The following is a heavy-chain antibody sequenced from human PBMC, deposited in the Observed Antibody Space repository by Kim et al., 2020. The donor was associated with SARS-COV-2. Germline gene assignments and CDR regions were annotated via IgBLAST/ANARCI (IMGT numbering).Heavy chain of an antibody. V-gene: IGHV4-39*07. CDR3: ARVSDSYYYYGMDV. D-gene: IGHD3-22*01. Sequence: PSLESRVAISVDTSKNQFSLKLSSVTAADTAVYYCARVSDSYYYYGMDVWGQGTTVTVSS. J-gene: IGHJ6*02.